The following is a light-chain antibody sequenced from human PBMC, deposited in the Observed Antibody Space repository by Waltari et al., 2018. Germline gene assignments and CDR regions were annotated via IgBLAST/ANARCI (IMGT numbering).Light chain of an antibody. J-gene: IGKJ1*01. V-gene: IGKV1-39*01. CDR3: QQSHSAPWT. Sequence: DIQMTQSPSSLSASVGDRVTITCRASQTISTYLNWYQQKPGRAPRLLIYAASSLQGGVPARFSGSGSGTDFTLTVSSLQPQDCATYYCQQSHSAPWTFGQGTKVEIK. CDR2: AAS. CDR1: QTISTY.